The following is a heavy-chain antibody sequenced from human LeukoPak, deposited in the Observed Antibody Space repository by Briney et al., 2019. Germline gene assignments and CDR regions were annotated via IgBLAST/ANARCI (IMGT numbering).Heavy chain of an antibody. D-gene: IGHD6-19*01. Sequence: GGSLRLSCAASGFTFSSYAMSWVRQAPGKGLEWVSAISGSGGSTYYADSVKGRFTISRDNSKNTLYLQMNSLRAEDTAVYYCAKDDEYSSGWYGDFQHWGQGTLVTVSS. CDR2: ISGSGGST. CDR3: AKDDEYSSGWYGDFQH. J-gene: IGHJ1*01. V-gene: IGHV3-23*01. CDR1: GFTFSSYA.